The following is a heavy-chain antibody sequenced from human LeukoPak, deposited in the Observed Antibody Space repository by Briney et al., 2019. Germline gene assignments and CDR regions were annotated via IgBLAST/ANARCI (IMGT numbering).Heavy chain of an antibody. V-gene: IGHV1-3*01. J-gene: IGHJ4*02. CDR1: GYTFSSHV. D-gene: IGHD4-17*01. Sequence: ASVKVSCKASGYTFSSHVIHWVRQAPGQSLEWMGWINAGNGNTKYSQKFQGRVTITRDTSASTAYMELSSLRSEDTAVYYCARGGATVTTGVDYWGQGTLVTVSS. CDR3: ARGGATVTTGVDY. CDR2: INAGNGNT.